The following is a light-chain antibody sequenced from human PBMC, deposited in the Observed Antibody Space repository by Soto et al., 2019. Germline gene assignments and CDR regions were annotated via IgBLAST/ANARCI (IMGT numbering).Light chain of an antibody. V-gene: IGLV1-40*01. CDR3: QSYDSSLSAWV. J-gene: IGLJ3*02. CDR1: SSNIGAGYD. Sequence: QSVLTQPPSVSGAPGQRVTISCTGSSSNIGAGYDVHWYQQLPGTAPKLLIYGNSNRPSGVPDRFSGSKSGTSASLGITGFQAEDEADYYCQSYDSSLSAWVFGGGTKLTVL. CDR2: GNS.